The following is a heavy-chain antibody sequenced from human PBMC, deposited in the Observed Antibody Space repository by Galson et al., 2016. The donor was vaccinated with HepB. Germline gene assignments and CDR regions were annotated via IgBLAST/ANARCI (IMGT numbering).Heavy chain of an antibody. J-gene: IGHJ4*02. CDR2: TYYRSKWYN. V-gene: IGHV6-1*01. Sequence: CAISGDSVSSNSVAWNWIRQSPSRGLEWLGRTYYRSKWYNDYAVSVKSRITINPDTTKNQFSLQLNSVTTEDTAMYYCARTWHSSFDYWGQGTLVTVSS. CDR3: ARTWHSSFDY. D-gene: IGHD6-13*01. CDR1: GDSVSSNSVA.